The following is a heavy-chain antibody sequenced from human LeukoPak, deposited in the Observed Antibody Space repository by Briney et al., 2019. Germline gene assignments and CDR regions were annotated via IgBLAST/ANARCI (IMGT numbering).Heavy chain of an antibody. CDR1: GGTFSSYA. J-gene: IGHJ4*02. CDR3: ARDAPLTYYYDSSRFYYFDH. Sequence: ASVKVSFKASGGTFSSYAISWVRQAPGQGLEWMGRIIPIFGTANYAQKFQGRVTITTDESTSTAYMELSSLRSEDTAVYYCARDAPLTYYYDSSRFYYFDHCGQGTLVTVSS. D-gene: IGHD3-22*01. CDR2: IIPIFGTA. V-gene: IGHV1-69*05.